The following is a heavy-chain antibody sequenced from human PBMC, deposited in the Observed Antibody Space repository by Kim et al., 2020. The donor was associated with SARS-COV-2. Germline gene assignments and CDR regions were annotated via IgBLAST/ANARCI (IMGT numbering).Heavy chain of an antibody. J-gene: IGHJ4*02. V-gene: IGHV3-30*04. CDR2: ISYDGSNK. CDR3: XRXGSSWHXFXY. Sequence: GGSLRLSCAASGFTFSSYAMHWVRQAPGKGLEWVAVISYDGSNKXYADSVKGRFTISRDNSKNTLYLQXNSLRXXXTAVYYXXRXGSSWHXFXYWGXGTL. D-gene: IGHD6-13*01. CDR1: GFTFSSYA.